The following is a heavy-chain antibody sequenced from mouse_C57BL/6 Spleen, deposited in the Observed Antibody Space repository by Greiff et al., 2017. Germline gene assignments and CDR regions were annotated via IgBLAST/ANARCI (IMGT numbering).Heavy chain of an antibody. CDR3: ARPRGRGYFDV. V-gene: IGHV5-17*01. J-gene: IGHJ1*03. CDR1: GFTFSDYG. D-gene: IGHD1-1*01. CDR2: ISSGSSTI. Sequence: EVKLVESGGGLVKPGGSLKLSCAASGFTFSDYGMHWVRQAPGKGLEWVAYISSGSSTIYYADTVKGRFTISRDNAKNTLFLQMTSLRSEDTAMYYCARPRGRGYFDVWGTGTTVTVSS.